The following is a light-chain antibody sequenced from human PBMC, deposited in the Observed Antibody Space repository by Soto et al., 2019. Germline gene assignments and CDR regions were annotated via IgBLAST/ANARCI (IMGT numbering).Light chain of an antibody. CDR3: QQYGSSLTT. CDR2: GAS. J-gene: IGKJ1*01. Sequence: EIVLTQSPGTLSLSPGERATLSCRASQSVSSSYLAWYQQKPGQAPRLLIYGASSRATGIPGRFSGSGSGTDFTLTISRLEPEDFAVYYCQQYGSSLTTFGQGTKVEIK. CDR1: QSVSSSY. V-gene: IGKV3-20*01.